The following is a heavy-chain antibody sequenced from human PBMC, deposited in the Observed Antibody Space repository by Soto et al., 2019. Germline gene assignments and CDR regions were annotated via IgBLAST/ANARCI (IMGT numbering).Heavy chain of an antibody. J-gene: IGHJ5*02. CDR1: GFTFSSYA. CDR2: ISYDGSNK. V-gene: IGHV3-30-3*01. Sequence: QVQLVESGGGVVQPGRSLRLSCAASGFTFSSYAMHWVRQAPGKGLEWVAVISYDGSNKYCADSVKGRFTISRDNSKNTLYLQMNSLRAEDTAVYYCASGNWFDPWGQGTLVTVSS. CDR3: ASGNWFDP.